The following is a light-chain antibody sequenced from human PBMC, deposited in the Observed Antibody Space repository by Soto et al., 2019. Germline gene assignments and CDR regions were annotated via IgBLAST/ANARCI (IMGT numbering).Light chain of an antibody. Sequence: QSVLTQPPSASGTPGQRVTISCSGSISNLGSNFVFWYQQLPGATPKLLISRNDQRPSGVPDRFSGSKSGTSASLAISGLGSGGEGDNNCAQGDDTRRGVVFGGGTKLTVL. J-gene: IGLJ3*02. CDR1: ISNLGSNF. CDR3: AQGDDTRRGVV. CDR2: RND. V-gene: IGLV1-47*01.